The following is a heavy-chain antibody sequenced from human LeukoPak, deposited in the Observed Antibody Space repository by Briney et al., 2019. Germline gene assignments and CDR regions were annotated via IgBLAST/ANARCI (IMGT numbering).Heavy chain of an antibody. CDR3: ASGGPQGFGMDV. CDR2: IYYSGST. J-gene: IGHJ6*02. Sequence: SETLSLTCTVSGGSISSYYWSWIRQPPGKGLEWIGYIYYSGSTNYNPSLESRVTISVDTSKNQFSLKLSSVTAADTAVYYCASGGPQGFGMDVWGQGTTVTVSS. CDR1: GGSISSYY. V-gene: IGHV4-59*08.